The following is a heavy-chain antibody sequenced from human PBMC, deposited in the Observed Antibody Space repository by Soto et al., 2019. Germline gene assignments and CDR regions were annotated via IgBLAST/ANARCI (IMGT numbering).Heavy chain of an antibody. CDR3: ARRRGYGDDSFDY. V-gene: IGHV3-11*05. CDR1: GFTFSDYY. D-gene: IGHD4-17*01. CDR2: ISSSSSYT. Sequence: QVQLVESGGGLVKPGGSLRLSCAASGFTFSDYYMSWVRQAPGKGLEWVSYISSSSSYTNYADSVKGRFTISRDNAKNSLNPQEHRLRAQDTAVSDGARRRGYGDDSFDYWGQGTLVTVSS. J-gene: IGHJ4*02.